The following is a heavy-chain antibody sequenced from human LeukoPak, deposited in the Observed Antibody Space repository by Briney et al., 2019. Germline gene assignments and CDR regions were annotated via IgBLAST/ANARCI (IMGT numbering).Heavy chain of an antibody. Sequence: GASVKVSCKASGYTFTGYYMHWVRQAPGQGLEWMGWINPNSGGTNYAQKFQGWVTMARDTSISTAYMELSRLRSDDTAVYYCARGVDIAAAGTLDYWGQGTLVTVSS. J-gene: IGHJ4*02. D-gene: IGHD6-13*01. V-gene: IGHV1-2*04. CDR2: INPNSGGT. CDR3: ARGVDIAAAGTLDY. CDR1: GYTFTGYY.